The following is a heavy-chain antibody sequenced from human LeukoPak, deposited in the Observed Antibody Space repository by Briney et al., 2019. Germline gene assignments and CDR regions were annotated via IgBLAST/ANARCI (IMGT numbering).Heavy chain of an antibody. CDR3: ARGLPYGDYYDY. J-gene: IGHJ4*02. CDR2: IYATGST. CDR1: GGSISNNY. Sequence: SETLSLTCTVSGGSISNNYWSWIRQPAGKGLEWIGRIYATGSTNYNPSLKSRVTMSVDTSKNQFSLRLSSVTAADTAMYYCARGLPYGDYYDYWGQGTLVTVSS. V-gene: IGHV4-4*07. D-gene: IGHD4-17*01.